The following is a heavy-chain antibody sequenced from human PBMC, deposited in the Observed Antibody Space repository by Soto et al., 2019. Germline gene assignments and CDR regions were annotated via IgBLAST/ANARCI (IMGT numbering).Heavy chain of an antibody. D-gene: IGHD3-22*01. V-gene: IGHV4-59*01. CDR1: GGSISSFY. J-gene: IGHJ4*02. CDR3: TRGGFYYYDSSGYYDY. CDR2: IYYSGST. Sequence: PSETLSLTSTVSGGSISSFYWSWIRQPPGKGLEWIGYIYYSGSTNYNPSLKSRVTISVDTSKNQFSLKLTSVTAADTAVYFCTRGGFYYYDSSGYYDYWGQGALVTVSS.